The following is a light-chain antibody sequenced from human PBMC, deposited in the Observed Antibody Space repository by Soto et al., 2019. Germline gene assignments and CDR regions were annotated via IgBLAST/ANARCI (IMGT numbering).Light chain of an antibody. CDR3: QQSYSTPPT. J-gene: IGKJ1*01. V-gene: IGKV1-39*01. CDR2: AAS. Sequence: DIQMTQSPSSLSASVGDRVTITCRASQSISSYLNWYHQKPGKAPNLLIHAASSLQSGVPSRFSGSGSGTDFTLTISSLQPEDFATYYCQQSYSTPPTFGQGTKVDIK. CDR1: QSISSY.